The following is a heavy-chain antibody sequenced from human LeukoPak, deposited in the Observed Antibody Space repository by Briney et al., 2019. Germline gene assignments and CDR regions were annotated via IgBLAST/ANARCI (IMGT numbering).Heavy chain of an antibody. CDR3: TKEGRPKSGGGYFDY. D-gene: IGHD6-13*01. Sequence: GGSLRLSCAASGFTFNSYAMGWVRRAPGQGLEWVSTVNEGGGRTYYADSVKGRFTVSRDNSKNTLYLQMNSLRADDTGVYYCTKEGRPKSGGGYFDYWGQGARVTVSS. J-gene: IGHJ4*02. CDR2: VNEGGGRT. CDR1: GFTFNSYA. V-gene: IGHV3-23*01.